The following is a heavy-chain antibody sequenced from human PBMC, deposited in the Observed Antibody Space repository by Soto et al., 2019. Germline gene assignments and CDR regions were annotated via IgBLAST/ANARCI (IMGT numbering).Heavy chain of an antibody. J-gene: IGHJ4*02. Sequence: PGGSLRLSCAASGFTFSSYAMAWVRQAPGKGLEWVSTISSSGGSTYYADSVKGRFTISRDNSKNTLYMQMNSLRAEDTAVYYCVRQVSSTVPNFDCWGQGTLVTVSS. V-gene: IGHV3-23*01. CDR2: ISSSGGST. CDR3: VRQVSSTVPNFDC. CDR1: GFTFSSYA. D-gene: IGHD4-17*01.